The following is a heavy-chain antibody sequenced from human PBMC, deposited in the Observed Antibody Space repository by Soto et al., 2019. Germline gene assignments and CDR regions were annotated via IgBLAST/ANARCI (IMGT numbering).Heavy chain of an antibody. Sequence: EVQLLESGGGLVQPGGSLRLSCAASGFTFSSYAMSWVRQAPGKGLEWVSAISGSGGSTYYADSVKGRFTISRDNSKNTLYLQMNSLRAEDTTVYYCAKGTVIPRVWDYWGQGTLVTVSS. CDR1: GFTFSSYA. CDR2: ISGSGGST. CDR3: AKGTVIPRVWDY. J-gene: IGHJ4*02. D-gene: IGHD4-17*01. V-gene: IGHV3-23*01.